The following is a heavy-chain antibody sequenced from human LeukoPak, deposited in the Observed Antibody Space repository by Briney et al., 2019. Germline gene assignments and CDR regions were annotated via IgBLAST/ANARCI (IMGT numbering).Heavy chain of an antibody. CDR1: GYTFTGYY. CDR2: INPNSGGT. Sequence: GGSLRLSCAASGYTFTGYYMHWVRQAPGQGLEWMGWINPNSGGTNYAQKFQGRVTMTRDTSISTAYMELSRLRSDDTAVYYCARSPELRYFDWPRRYWSDPWGQGTLVTVSS. J-gene: IGHJ5*02. CDR3: ARSPELRYFDWPRRYWSDP. D-gene: IGHD3-9*01. V-gene: IGHV1-2*02.